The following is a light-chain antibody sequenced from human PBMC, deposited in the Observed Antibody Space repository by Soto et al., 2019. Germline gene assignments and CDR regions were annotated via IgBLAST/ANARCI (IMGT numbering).Light chain of an antibody. CDR3: SSYTSYSPYV. CDR1: SSDVGGYNY. Sequence: QSVLTQPASVSGSPGQSITISCTGTSSDVGGYNYVSWYQQHPGKAPKLIIYAVSKRPSGVSNRFSGSKSGNTASLTISGLRAEDEADYYCSSYTSYSPYVFGTGTKVTVL. CDR2: AVS. V-gene: IGLV2-14*01. J-gene: IGLJ1*01.